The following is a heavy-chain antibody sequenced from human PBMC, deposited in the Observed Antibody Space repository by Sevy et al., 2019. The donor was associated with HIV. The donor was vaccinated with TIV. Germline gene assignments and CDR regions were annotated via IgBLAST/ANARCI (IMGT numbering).Heavy chain of an antibody. D-gene: IGHD2-21*02. J-gene: IGHJ4*02. CDR3: ARLFSCGGDCYYLDY. Sequence: GGSLRLSCAGSGFTFNSYDMHWVRQAPGKGLEWVAVTSHDGNYKNYADSVKVRFTISRDNFKNTLYLQMNSLRVEDTAVYFCARLFSCGGDCYYLDYWGQGALVTVSS. V-gene: IGHV3-30*04. CDR2: TSHDGNYK. CDR1: GFTFNSYD.